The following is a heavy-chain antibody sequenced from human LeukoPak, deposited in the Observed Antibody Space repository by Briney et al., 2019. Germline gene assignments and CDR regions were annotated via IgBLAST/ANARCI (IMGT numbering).Heavy chain of an antibody. CDR1: GSTFSSYA. D-gene: IGHD3-3*01. CDR3: AKDRQHYDFWSGYYLSDFDY. CDR2: ISGSGGST. V-gene: IGHV3-23*01. J-gene: IGHJ4*02. Sequence: PGGSLRLSCAASGSTFSSYAMSWVRQAPGKGLEWVSAISGSGGSTYYADSVKGRFTISRDNSKNTLYLQMNSLRAEDTAVYYCAKDRQHYDFWSGYYLSDFDYWGQGTLVTVSS.